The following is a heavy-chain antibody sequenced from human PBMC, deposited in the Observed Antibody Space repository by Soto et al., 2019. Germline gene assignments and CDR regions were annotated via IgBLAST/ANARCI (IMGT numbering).Heavy chain of an antibody. J-gene: IGHJ3*02. D-gene: IGHD2-15*01. Sequence: LGESLKICCKTSGYSFISYWVAWVRQLPGKGLEWMGTFYPGDSTSTYSPSFQGQVTISVDKSISTAYLQLSSLKASDTAMYYCARIIGYCRNNDCSWTFDIWGQGTMVTVS. V-gene: IGHV5-51*01. CDR2: FYPGDSTS. CDR3: ARIIGYCRNNDCSWTFDI. CDR1: GYSFISYW.